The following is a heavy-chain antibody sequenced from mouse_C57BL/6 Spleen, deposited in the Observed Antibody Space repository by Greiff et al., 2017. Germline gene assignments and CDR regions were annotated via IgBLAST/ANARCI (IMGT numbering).Heavy chain of an antibody. CDR1: GYTFTSYG. V-gene: IGHV1-85*01. D-gene: IGHD2-4*01. Sequence: VQLQQSGPELVKPGASVKLSCKASGYTFTSYGIHWVKQRPGQGLEWIGLIYPRGGSTKYNEKFKGKATLTVDTSSSTAYMQLHRLTSEDSAVYFCARTDDYDAWFAYWGQGTLVTVSA. CDR2: IYPRGGST. J-gene: IGHJ3*01. CDR3: ARTDDYDAWFAY.